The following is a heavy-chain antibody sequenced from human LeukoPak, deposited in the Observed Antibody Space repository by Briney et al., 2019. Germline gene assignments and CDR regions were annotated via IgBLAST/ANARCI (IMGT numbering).Heavy chain of an antibody. CDR2: FDPEDGET. CDR1: GYTLTELS. CDR3: ATDRVITMVRGVGIRFDY. V-gene: IGHV1-24*01. J-gene: IGHJ4*02. D-gene: IGHD3-10*01. Sequence: GASVKVSCKVSGYTLTELSMHWVRQAPGKGLEWMGGFDPEDGETIYAQEFQGRVTMTEDTSTDTAYMELSSLRSEDTAVYYCATDRVITMVRGVGIRFDYWGQGTLVTVSS.